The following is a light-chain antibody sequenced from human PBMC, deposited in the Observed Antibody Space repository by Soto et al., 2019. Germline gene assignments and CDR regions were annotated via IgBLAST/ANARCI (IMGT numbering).Light chain of an antibody. J-gene: IGLJ1*01. V-gene: IGLV2-23*01. Sequence: QSALPQPASVSGSPGQSIPISCTGTSRDVGRYNLVSWYQQHPGKAPELMIFEGSKRPSGVSKRLSGSKSGNTASLTISGLQAEDEADYYCCSYAGSSTYVFGSGTKLTVL. CDR2: EGS. CDR3: CSYAGSSTYV. CDR1: SRDVGRYNL.